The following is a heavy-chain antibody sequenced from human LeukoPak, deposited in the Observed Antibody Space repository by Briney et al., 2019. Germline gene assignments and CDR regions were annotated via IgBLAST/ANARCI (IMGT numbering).Heavy chain of an antibody. CDR1: GYSINNYW. CDR3: ARQEYCSGGSCYTWFDP. D-gene: IGHD2-15*01. J-gene: IGHJ5*02. V-gene: IGHV5-51*01. Sequence: GESLKISCKGSGYSINNYWIGWVRRMPGKGLEWMGIIYPADSDIRYSPSFQGQATISADKSISAAYLQWSSLKASDTAIYYCARQEYCSGGSCYTWFDPWGQGTLVIVSS. CDR2: IYPADSDI.